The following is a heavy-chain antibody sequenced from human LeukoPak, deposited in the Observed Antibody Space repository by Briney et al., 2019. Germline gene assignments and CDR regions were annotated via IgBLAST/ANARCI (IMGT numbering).Heavy chain of an antibody. D-gene: IGHD4-11*01. CDR1: GGSISSYY. Sequence: SETLSLTCTVSGGSISSYYWSWIRQPPGKGLKWIGYIYYSGSTNYNPSLKSRVTISVDTSKNQFSLKLSSVTAADTAVYYCARAPLDDYSNYYFDYWGQGTLVTVSS. V-gene: IGHV4-59*01. CDR2: IYYSGST. CDR3: ARAPLDDYSNYYFDY. J-gene: IGHJ4*02.